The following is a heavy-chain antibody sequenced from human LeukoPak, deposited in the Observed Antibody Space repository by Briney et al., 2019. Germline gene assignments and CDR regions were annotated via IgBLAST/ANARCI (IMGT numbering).Heavy chain of an antibody. CDR2: IYYSGST. V-gene: IGHV4-39*07. J-gene: IGHJ4*02. CDR1: GGSISSSSYY. CDR3: ARFKVGASAFDY. D-gene: IGHD1-26*01. Sequence: SETLSLTCTVSGGSISSSSYYWGWIRQPPGKGLEWIGSIYYSGSTYYNPSLKSRVTISVDTSKNQFSLKLSSVTAADTAVYYCARFKVGASAFDYWGQGTLVTVSS.